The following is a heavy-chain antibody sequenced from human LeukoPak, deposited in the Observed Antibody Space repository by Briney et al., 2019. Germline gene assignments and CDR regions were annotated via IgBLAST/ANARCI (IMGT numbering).Heavy chain of an antibody. D-gene: IGHD6-13*01. V-gene: IGHV3-30*02. CDR3: ASLAAADPGISDY. CDR2: IRYDGSNK. CDR1: GFTFSSYG. Sequence: PGGSLRLSCAASGFTFSSYGMHWVRQAPGKGLEWVTFIRYDGSNKYYADSVKGRFTISRDNAKNSLYLQMNSLRAEDTAVYYCASLAAADPGISDYWGQGTLVTVSS. J-gene: IGHJ4*02.